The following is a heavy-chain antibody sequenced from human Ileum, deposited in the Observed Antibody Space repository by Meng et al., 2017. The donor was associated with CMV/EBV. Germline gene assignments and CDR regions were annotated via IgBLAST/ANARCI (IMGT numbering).Heavy chain of an antibody. CDR3: AGAAMATPSSVDV. V-gene: IGHV3-NL1*01. Sequence: GGSLRLSCAASGFPFSTYGMDWVRQAPGKGLEWVSGIAARLVTFYAASVKGRFTISRDNSKNTVYLQMNSLRAEDTAVYYCAGAAMATPSSVDVWGQGTTVTVSS. CDR2: IAARLVT. CDR1: GFPFSTYG. J-gene: IGHJ6*02. D-gene: IGHD2-2*01.